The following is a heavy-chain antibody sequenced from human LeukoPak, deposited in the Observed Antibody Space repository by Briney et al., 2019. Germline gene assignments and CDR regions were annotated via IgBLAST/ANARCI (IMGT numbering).Heavy chain of an antibody. D-gene: IGHD2-15*01. CDR1: GLSLSTSGVG. Sequence: SGPTLVDPTQTLTLDCTFSGLSLSTSGVGVAWIPQPPGKALEWLALIYSDGDKRYSPSMKRMLTINKDTSKNQVVLTMTNMDPVDTATYYCAHRRAYCSGGSCFYYFDYWGQGNLVTVSS. CDR2: IYSDGDK. CDR3: AHRRAYCSGGSCFYYFDY. J-gene: IGHJ4*02. V-gene: IGHV2-5*02.